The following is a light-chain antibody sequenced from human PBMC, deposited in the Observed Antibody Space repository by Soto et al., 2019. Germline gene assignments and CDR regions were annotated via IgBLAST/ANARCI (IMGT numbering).Light chain of an antibody. CDR1: QSVSSNY. CDR3: QQYAASRT. Sequence: IVFTQSPGTLPLSPGDTATLSCRASQSVSSNYLAWYQQKPGQAPRLLIYGASSRATGIPDRFSGSGSGTDFTLTISRLEPEDFAVYYCQQYAASRTFGQGTKVDIK. J-gene: IGKJ1*01. V-gene: IGKV3-20*01. CDR2: GAS.